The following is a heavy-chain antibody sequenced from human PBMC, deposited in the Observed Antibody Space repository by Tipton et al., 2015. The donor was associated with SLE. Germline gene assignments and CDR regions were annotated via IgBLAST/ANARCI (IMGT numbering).Heavy chain of an antibody. D-gene: IGHD4-17*01. J-gene: IGHJ2*01. V-gene: IGHV4-61*05. CDR3: ARAYFMVTTYFNWYFDL. CDR1: GGSISSSSYY. Sequence: TLSLTCTVSGGSISSSSYYWGWIRQPPGKGLEWIGYIYYSGSTNYNPSLKSRVTISVDTPKNQFSLKLSSVTAADTAVYYCARAYFMVTTYFNWYFDLWGRGTLVTVSS. CDR2: IYYSGST.